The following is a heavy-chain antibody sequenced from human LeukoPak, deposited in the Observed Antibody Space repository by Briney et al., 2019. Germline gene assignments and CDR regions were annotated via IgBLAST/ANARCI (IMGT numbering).Heavy chain of an antibody. J-gene: IGHJ4*02. CDR2: LRYDGTTK. CDR1: GFSLSSNG. V-gene: IGHV3-30*02. D-gene: IGHD2-15*01. Sequence: PGGSLRLSCAASGFSLSSNGMHWVRQAPGKGLDWVAYLRYDGTTKYYADSLKGRFTISRDNSKNTLYLQMNSLRPEDTAVHYCAKSSLVVPATADYWGQGTLVTVSS. CDR3: AKSSLVVPATADY.